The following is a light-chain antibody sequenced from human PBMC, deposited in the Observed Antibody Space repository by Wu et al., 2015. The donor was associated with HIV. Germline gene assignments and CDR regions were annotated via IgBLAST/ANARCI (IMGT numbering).Light chain of an antibody. J-gene: IGKJ3*01. CDR1: QSVTSN. CDR2: GAS. CDR3: QQYENWPPFT. Sequence: LTQSPGTLSLSPGERATLSCRASQSVTSNYLAWYQQKPGQAPRLLIYGASTRATGIPGRFSGTGSGTEFTLTISSLQSEDSAVYYCQQYENWPPFTFGPGTKVEIK. V-gene: IGKV3-15*01.